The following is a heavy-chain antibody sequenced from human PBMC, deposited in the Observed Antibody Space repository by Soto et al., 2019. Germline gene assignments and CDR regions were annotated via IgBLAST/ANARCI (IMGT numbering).Heavy chain of an antibody. V-gene: IGHV4-59*08. Sequence: PSETLSLTCTVSSGSISNDYWTWIRQPPGKGLEWMGYIHYSGSTRYNPSLKSQLTISVDTSKNQFSLKLSSVTAADTAVYYCARYDYYYYYMDVWGKGTTVTVSS. CDR3: ARYDYYYYYMDV. CDR2: IHYSGST. CDR1: SGSISNDY. J-gene: IGHJ6*03.